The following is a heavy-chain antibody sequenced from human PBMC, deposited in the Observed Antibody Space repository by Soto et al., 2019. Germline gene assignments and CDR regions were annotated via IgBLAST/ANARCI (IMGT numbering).Heavy chain of an antibody. Sequence: GEPLKISCKGSGYSFTIYWIGWVRQMPGKGLEWMGIIYPGDSDTRYSPSFQGQVTISADKSISTAYLQWSSLKASDTAMYYCARXSGGSSRYYYYYYGMDVWGQGTTVTVSS. D-gene: IGHD6-6*01. J-gene: IGHJ6*02. V-gene: IGHV5-51*01. CDR3: ARXSGGSSRYYYYYYGMDV. CDR2: IYPGDSDT. CDR1: GYSFTIYW.